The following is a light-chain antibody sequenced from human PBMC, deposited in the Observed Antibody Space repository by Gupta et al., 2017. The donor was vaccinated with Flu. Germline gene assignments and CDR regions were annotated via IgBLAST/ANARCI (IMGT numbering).Light chain of an antibody. J-gene: IGKJ4*01. Sequence: DIVLTQTPISLPVTPGEPASMSCRSSESLLDSDDGNTYLDWYLQKPGQSPQLLIHTLSHRASGVSDRFSGSGSGTDFTLKISRVEADDVGVYYCKQRNQFPITFGRGTKVEIK. V-gene: IGKV2-40*01. CDR2: TLS. CDR3: KQRNQFPIT. CDR1: ESLLDSDDGNTY.